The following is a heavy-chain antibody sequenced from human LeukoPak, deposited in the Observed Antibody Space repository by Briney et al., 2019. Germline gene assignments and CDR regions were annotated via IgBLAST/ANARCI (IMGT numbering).Heavy chain of an antibody. J-gene: IGHJ4*02. CDR1: GYTLTELS. CDR3: ARGSGYCGGDCYGY. V-gene: IGHV1-2*02. Sequence: ASVKVSCKVSGYTLTELSMHWVRQAPGQGLEWMGWINPNSGGTNYAQKFQGRVTMTRGTSISTAYMELSRLRSDDTAVYYCARGSGYCGGDCYGYWGQGTLVTVSS. CDR2: INPNSGGT. D-gene: IGHD2-21*01.